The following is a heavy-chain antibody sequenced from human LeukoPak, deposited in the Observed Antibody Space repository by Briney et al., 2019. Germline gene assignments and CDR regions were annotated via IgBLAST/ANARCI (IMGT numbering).Heavy chain of an antibody. D-gene: IGHD1-7*01. V-gene: IGHV1-2*02. CDR3: ARDRNWNYDY. CDR2: INPNSGGT. CDR1: GYTFTGYF. Sequence: ASVKVSCEASGYTFTGYFIHWVRQAPGQGLEWMGWINPNSGGTNFAQKFQGRVTMTRDASISTAYMELSRLSSDDTAVYYCARDRNWNYDYWGQGTLVTVSS. J-gene: IGHJ4*02.